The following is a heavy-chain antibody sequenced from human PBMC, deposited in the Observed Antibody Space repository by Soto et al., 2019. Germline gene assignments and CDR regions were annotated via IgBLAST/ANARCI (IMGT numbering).Heavy chain of an antibody. V-gene: IGHV1-3*01. Sequence: QVQLVQSGAEVKKPGASVKVSCKTSGYTFTTYPMHWVRQAPGQRLEWMGWINAGNGNTKYSQKFQGRVTITRDTSASTAHRELSSLRSEDLAVYYCARGLTMVRGLILDAFDMWGRGTMVTVSS. J-gene: IGHJ3*02. CDR2: INAGNGNT. CDR3: ARGLTMVRGLILDAFDM. D-gene: IGHD3-10*01. CDR1: GYTFTTYP.